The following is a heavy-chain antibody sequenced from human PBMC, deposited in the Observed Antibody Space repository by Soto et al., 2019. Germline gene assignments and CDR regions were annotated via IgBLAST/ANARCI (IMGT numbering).Heavy chain of an antibody. Sequence: GGSLRLSCTASGFTFGDYAMSWFRQAPGKGLEWVGFIRSKAYGGTTEYAASVKGRFTISRDDSKSIAYLQMNSLKTEDTAVYYCNRVVNYYDSSGGSWFDPWGQGTLVTVSS. J-gene: IGHJ5*02. D-gene: IGHD3-22*01. CDR3: NRVVNYYDSSGGSWFDP. V-gene: IGHV3-49*03. CDR1: GFTFGDYA. CDR2: IRSKAYGGTT.